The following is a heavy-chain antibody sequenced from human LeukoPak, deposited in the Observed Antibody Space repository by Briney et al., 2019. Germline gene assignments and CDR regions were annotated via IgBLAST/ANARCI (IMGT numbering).Heavy chain of an antibody. D-gene: IGHD2-15*01. CDR3: ARALMRWGYCSGGSCSNYYYYMDV. V-gene: IGHV1-2*02. CDR2: INPNSGGT. Sequence: ASVKVSCKASGYTFTGYYMHWVRQAPGQGLEWMGWINPNSGGTNYAQKFQGRVTMTRDTSISTAYMELSRLRSDDTAVYYFARALMRWGYCSGGSCSNYYYYMDVWGKGTTVTVSS. J-gene: IGHJ6*03. CDR1: GYTFTGYY.